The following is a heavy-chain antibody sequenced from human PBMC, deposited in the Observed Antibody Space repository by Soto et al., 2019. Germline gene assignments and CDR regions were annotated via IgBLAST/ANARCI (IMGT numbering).Heavy chain of an antibody. CDR3: ARSIRGPRRFNGMDV. CDR2: IERDDDDK. D-gene: IGHD1-20*01. V-gene: IGHV2-70*13. J-gene: IGHJ6*02. CDR1: GFSLTSPGMC. Sequence: SGPTLVNPTETLTLTCTFSGFSLTSPGMCVSWIRQSSGKALEWLALIERDDDDKYYSTSLKTRLTISKDTRKNQVVLTMANMEPADTATYYCARSIRGPRRFNGMDVWGQGTTVTV.